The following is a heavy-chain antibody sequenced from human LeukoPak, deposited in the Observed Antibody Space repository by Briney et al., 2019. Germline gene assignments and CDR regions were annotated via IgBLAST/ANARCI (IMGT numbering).Heavy chain of an antibody. J-gene: IGHJ4*02. Sequence: SHTLSLTCTVSGGSFSSGGYYWSWIRQHPGKGLEWIGYIYYRGSTYYRPSLKSRVTISVDTSKNQFSLKLSSVTAADTAVYYCARGPLSTVLDYWGQGTLVTVSS. CDR3: ARGPLSTVLDY. CDR2: IYYRGST. CDR1: GGSFSSGGYY. D-gene: IGHD4-17*01. V-gene: IGHV4-31*03.